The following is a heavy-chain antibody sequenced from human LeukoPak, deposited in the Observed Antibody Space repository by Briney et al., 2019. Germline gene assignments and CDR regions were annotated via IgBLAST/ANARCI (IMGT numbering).Heavy chain of an antibody. D-gene: IGHD6-13*01. CDR2: ISSSSSTI. V-gene: IGHV3-48*01. Sequence: GGSLRLSCAASGFTFSSYSMNWVRQAPGKGLEWVSYISSSSSTIYYADSVKGRFTISRDNAKNTLYLQMNSLRAEDTAVYYCASPSGYSSSWGAFDIWGQGTMVTVSS. J-gene: IGHJ3*02. CDR3: ASPSGYSSSWGAFDI. CDR1: GFTFSSYS.